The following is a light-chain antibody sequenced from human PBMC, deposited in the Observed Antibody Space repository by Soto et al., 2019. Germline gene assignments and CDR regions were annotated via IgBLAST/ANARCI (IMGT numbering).Light chain of an antibody. J-gene: IGKJ1*01. CDR2: GAS. CDR3: QQYNNWPTWT. CDR1: QTVSGN. V-gene: IGKV3-15*01. Sequence: EIWMTQYPDTLSVSPGERATVSCRASQTVSGNLAWYQQRPGQAPRLLIYGASTRATGIPARFSGSGSGTEFTLTISSLKSEDFAVYYCQQYNNWPTWTFGHGTKVDIK.